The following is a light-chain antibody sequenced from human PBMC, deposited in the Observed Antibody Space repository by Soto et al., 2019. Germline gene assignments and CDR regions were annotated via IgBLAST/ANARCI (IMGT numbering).Light chain of an antibody. Sequence: DIQLTQSPSFLSASVGDRVTITCRASQGISSYLAWYQQKPGKAPKLLIYAASTLQSGVPSRFSGSGSGTESTLTISRLQPEDFATYYCQQLNSYPRVTFGGGTKVEIK. V-gene: IGKV1-9*01. CDR1: QGISSY. CDR2: AAS. J-gene: IGKJ4*01. CDR3: QQLNSYPRVT.